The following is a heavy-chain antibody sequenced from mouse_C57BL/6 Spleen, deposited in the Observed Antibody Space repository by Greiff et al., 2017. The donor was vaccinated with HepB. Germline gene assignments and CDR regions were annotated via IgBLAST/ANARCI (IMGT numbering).Heavy chain of an antibody. CDR2: IDPNSGGT. CDR3: ARRGTGREDYAMDY. J-gene: IGHJ4*01. V-gene: IGHV1-72*01. CDR1: GYTFTSYW. Sequence: QVQLQQSGAELVKPGASVKLSCKASGYTFTSYWMHWVKQRPGRGLEWIGRIDPNSGGTKYNEKFKSKATLTVDKPSSTGYMQLSSLTSEDSAVYYCARRGTGREDYAMDYWGQGTSVTVSS. D-gene: IGHD4-1*01.